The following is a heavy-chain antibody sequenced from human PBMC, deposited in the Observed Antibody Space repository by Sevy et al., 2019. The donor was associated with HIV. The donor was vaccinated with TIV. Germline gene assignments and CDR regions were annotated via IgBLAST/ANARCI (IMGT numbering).Heavy chain of an antibody. J-gene: IGHJ6*02. CDR2: VSSSSSYI. Sequence: GSLRPSCAASGFNFRTYNMNWVRQAPGKGLEWVSSVSSSSSYIYYADSVKGRFTISRDNAKTSLYQQMNSLRAEDTAVYYCARDYVLPATIDYYYYGMDVWGQGTTVTVSS. V-gene: IGHV3-21*01. CDR1: GFNFRTYN. D-gene: IGHD2-2*01. CDR3: ARDYVLPATIDYYYYGMDV.